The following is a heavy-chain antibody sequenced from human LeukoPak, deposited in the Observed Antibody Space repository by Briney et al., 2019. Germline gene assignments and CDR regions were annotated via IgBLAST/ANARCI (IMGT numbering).Heavy chain of an antibody. CDR1: GGSISSYY. J-gene: IGHJ3*02. CDR2: IYYSDTT. D-gene: IGHD5/OR15-5a*01. CDR3: ARDKGLPQAFDI. Sequence: SETLSLTCTVSGGSISSYYWNWIRQPPGKGLDGIGYIYYSDTTTYNPSLKSRVTISVDTSKNQFSLKLTSVTAADTAVYYCARDKGLPQAFDIWGQGTMVTVSS. V-gene: IGHV4-59*01.